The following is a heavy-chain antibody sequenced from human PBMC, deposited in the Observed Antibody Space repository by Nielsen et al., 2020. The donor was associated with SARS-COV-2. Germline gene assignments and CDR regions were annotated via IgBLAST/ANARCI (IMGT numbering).Heavy chain of an antibody. V-gene: IGHV3-53*01. CDR1: GFTFRSYW. CDR2: IYSGGTT. Sequence: GESLKISCVASGFTFRSYWMTWVRQAPGKGLEWVSVIYSGGTTYYADSVKDRFTISRDNSKNTVYLQMNSLRAEDTAVYYCARDRNAFDIWGQGTMVIVSS. CDR3: ARDRNAFDI. J-gene: IGHJ3*02.